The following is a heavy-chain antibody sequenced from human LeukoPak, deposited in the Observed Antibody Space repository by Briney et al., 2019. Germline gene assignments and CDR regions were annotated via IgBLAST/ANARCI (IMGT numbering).Heavy chain of an antibody. J-gene: IGHJ4*02. CDR3: AAVDVTGTTWGTVY. D-gene: IGHD1-7*01. CDR2: IVVGSGNT. CDR1: GFTFTSSA. V-gene: IGHV1-58*02. Sequence: GASVKVSCKASGFTFTSSAMQWVRQARGQRLEWIGWIVVGSGNTNYAQKFQERVTITRDVSTSTAYMELSSLRSEDTAVYYCAAVDVTGTTWGTVYWGQGTLVTVSS.